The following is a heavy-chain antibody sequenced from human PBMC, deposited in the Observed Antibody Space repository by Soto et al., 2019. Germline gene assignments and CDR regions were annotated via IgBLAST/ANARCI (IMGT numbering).Heavy chain of an antibody. CDR1: GGSISSGGYY. Sequence: SETLSLTCTVSGGSISSGGYYWSWIRQHPGKGLEWIGYIYYSGSTYYNPSLKSRVTISVDTSKNQFSLKLSSVTAADTAVYYCARMLGNKATAIVDQRYDYWGQGTLVTVSS. CDR2: IYYSGST. D-gene: IGHD5-18*01. J-gene: IGHJ4*02. V-gene: IGHV4-31*03. CDR3: ARMLGNKATAIVDQRYDY.